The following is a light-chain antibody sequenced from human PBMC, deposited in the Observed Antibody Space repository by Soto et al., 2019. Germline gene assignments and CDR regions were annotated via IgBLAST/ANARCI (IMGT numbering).Light chain of an antibody. CDR1: QSVNNNY. Sequence: EIVLTQSPGTLSLSPGERATLSCRASQSVNNNYLAWFQQKPGQAPRLLIHTASIRATAIPDRFSCSASGTAFTRTIGRLEPEDFAVYYGQQHGSSPWTFGQGTKVEIK. J-gene: IGKJ1*01. CDR3: QQHGSSPWT. CDR2: TAS. V-gene: IGKV3-20*01.